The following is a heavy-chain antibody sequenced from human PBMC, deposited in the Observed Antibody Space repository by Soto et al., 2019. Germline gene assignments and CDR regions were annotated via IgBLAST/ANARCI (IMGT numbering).Heavy chain of an antibody. J-gene: IGHJ6*02. CDR1: GFTFSSYA. CDR2: ISYDGSNK. D-gene: IGHD2-15*01. V-gene: IGHV3-30-3*01. CDR3: ARMASFYCSGGSCYPTYGMDV. Sequence: QVQLVESGGGVVQPGRSLRLSCAASGFTFSSYAMHWVRQARGKGLEWVAVISYDGSNKYYADSVKGRFTISRDNSKNTLYLQMNSLRAEDTAVYYCARMASFYCSGGSCYPTYGMDVWGQGTTVTVSS.